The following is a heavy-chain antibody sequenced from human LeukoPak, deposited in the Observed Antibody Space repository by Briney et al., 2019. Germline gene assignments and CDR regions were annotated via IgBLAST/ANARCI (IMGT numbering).Heavy chain of an antibody. D-gene: IGHD3-10*01. CDR1: GGSISSGDYY. CDR2: IYYSGST. CDR3: AREIRFGELFDY. V-gene: IGHV4-30-4*01. Sequence: PSQTLPLTCTVSGGSISSGDYYWSWILQPPGKGLEWIGYIYYSGSTYYNPALKSRVTISVDTSKNQFSLKLSSVTAADTAVYYCAREIRFGELFDYWGQGALVTVSS. J-gene: IGHJ4*02.